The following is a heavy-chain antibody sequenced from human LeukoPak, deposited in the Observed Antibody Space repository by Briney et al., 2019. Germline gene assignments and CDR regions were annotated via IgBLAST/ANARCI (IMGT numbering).Heavy chain of an antibody. J-gene: IGHJ3*02. CDR2: INTNTGNP. CDR3: ARESANYGDYADAFDI. CDR1: GYTFTSYY. Sequence: ASVKVSCKASGYTFTSYYMHWVRQAPGQGLEWMGWINTNTGNPTYAQGFTGRFVFSLDTSVSTAYLQISSLKAEDTAVYYCARESANYGDYADAFDIWGQGTMVTVSS. V-gene: IGHV7-4-1*02. D-gene: IGHD4-17*01.